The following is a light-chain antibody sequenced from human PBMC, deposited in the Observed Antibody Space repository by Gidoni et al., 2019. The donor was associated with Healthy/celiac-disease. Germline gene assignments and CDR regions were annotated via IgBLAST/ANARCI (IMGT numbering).Light chain of an antibody. CDR3: QKSYSTPWT. CDR2: AAS. CDR1: QSISSY. V-gene: IGKV1-39*01. J-gene: IGKJ1*01. Sequence: IQITQSPSSLSASVGDRVTITCRASQSISSYLNWYQQKPGKAPKLLIYAASSLQSGVPSRFSGSGSGTDFTLTISSLQPEDFATYYCQKSYSTPWTFGQGTKVGIK.